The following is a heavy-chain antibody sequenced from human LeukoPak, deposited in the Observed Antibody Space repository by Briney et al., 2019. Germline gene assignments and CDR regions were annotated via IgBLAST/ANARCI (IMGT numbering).Heavy chain of an antibody. CDR3: ARSPRVGPGAWFDP. CDR2: IYYSGST. V-gene: IGHV4-34*01. D-gene: IGHD7-27*01. CDR1: GGSFSGYY. Sequence: SETLSLTCAVYGGSFSGYYWSWIRQPPGKGLEWIGSIYYSGSTYYNPSLKSRVTISVDTSKNQFSLKLSSVTAADTAVYYCARSPRVGPGAWFDPWGQGTLVTVSS. J-gene: IGHJ5*02.